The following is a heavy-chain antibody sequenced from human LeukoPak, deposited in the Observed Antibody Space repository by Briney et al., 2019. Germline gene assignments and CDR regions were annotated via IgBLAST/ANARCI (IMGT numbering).Heavy chain of an antibody. V-gene: IGHV1-8*03. D-gene: IGHD4-17*01. J-gene: IGHJ3*02. CDR3: ARDLLYGDYDAFDI. CDR2: MNPNSGNT. CDR1: GYTFTGYY. Sequence: ASVKVSCKASGYTFTGYYIHWVRQAPGQGLEWMGWMNPNSGNTGYAQKFQGRVTITRNTSISTAYMELSSLRSEDTAVYYCARDLLYGDYDAFDIWGQGTMVTVSS.